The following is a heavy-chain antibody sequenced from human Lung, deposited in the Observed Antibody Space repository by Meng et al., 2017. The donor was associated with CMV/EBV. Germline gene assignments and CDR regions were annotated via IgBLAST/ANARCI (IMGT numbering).Heavy chain of an antibody. D-gene: IGHD2-8*01. V-gene: IGHV4-30-4*08. J-gene: IGHJ5*02. CDR3: ARGYCTDGECYRQGDAFEP. CDR2: IHDIGTT. CDR1: GGSIGTGDFY. Sequence: SETLSLTCAVSGGSIGTGDFYWTWIRQPPGRGLEWIGYIHDIGTTYYNPSLKSRLTISKDTSKNQFSLILASVTAADTAVYFCARGYCTDGECYRQGDAFEPWGQGTLVTVSS.